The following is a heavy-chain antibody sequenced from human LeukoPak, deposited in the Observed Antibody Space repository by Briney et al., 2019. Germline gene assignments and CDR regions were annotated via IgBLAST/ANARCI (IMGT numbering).Heavy chain of an antibody. D-gene: IGHD3-22*01. CDR1: GGSFSGYY. CDR3: ARDTPYDSSGYYPRAYYYYGMDV. V-gene: IGHV4-34*01. CDR2: INHSGST. Sequence: SETLSLTCAVYGGSFSGYYWSWIRQPPGKGLEWIGEINHSGSTNYNPSLKSRVTISVDTSKNQFSLKLSSVTAADTAVYYCARDTPYDSSGYYPRAYYYYGMDVWGQGTTVTVSS. J-gene: IGHJ6*02.